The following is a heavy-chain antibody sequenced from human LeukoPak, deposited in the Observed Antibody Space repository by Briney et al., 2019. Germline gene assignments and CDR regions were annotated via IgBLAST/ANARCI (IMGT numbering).Heavy chain of an antibody. CDR3: ARDDGYSYGYAFDY. D-gene: IGHD5-18*01. V-gene: IGHV3-30*04. CDR1: GFTFSSYA. Sequence: GGSLRLSCAASGFTFSSYAMHWVRQAPGKGLEWVAVISYDGSNKYYADSVKGRFTISRDNSKNTLYPQMNSLRAEDTAVYYCARDDGYSYGYAFDYWGQGTLVTVSS. CDR2: ISYDGSNK. J-gene: IGHJ4*02.